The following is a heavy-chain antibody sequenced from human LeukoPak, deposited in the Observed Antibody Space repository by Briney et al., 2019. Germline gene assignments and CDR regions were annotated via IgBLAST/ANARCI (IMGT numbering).Heavy chain of an antibody. V-gene: IGHV1-8*03. CDR3: ARGFSGDYDFWSGYYDNWFDP. J-gene: IGHJ5*02. CDR1: GYTFTSYD. Sequence: ASVKVSCKASGYTFTSYDINWVRQATGQGLEWMGWMNPNSGNTGYAQKFQGRVTITRNTSISTAYMELSSLRSEDTAVYYCARGFSGDYDFWSGYYDNWFDPWGQGTLVTVSS. D-gene: IGHD3-3*01. CDR2: MNPNSGNT.